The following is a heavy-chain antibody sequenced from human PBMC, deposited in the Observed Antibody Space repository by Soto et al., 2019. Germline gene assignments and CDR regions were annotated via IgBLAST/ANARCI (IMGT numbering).Heavy chain of an antibody. V-gene: IGHV4-39*01. Sequence: PSETLSLTCTVSGGSISSSSYYWGWIRQPPGKGLEWIGSTYFSRSTYYNPSLESRATTSVDTSKTQFPLRLSSVTAADTAVYYGARSSQPAVTTIDYSGQGTPVTVS. CDR3: ARSSQPAVTTIDY. CDR1: GGSISSSSYY. J-gene: IGHJ4*02. D-gene: IGHD4-17*01. CDR2: TYFSRST.